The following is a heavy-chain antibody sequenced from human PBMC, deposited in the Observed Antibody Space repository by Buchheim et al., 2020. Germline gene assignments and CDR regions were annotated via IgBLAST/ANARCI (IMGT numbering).Heavy chain of an antibody. CDR2: IYTSGST. D-gene: IGHD6-13*01. CDR1: GGSISSGSCY. Sequence: QVQLQESGPGLVKPSQTLSLTCTVSGGSISSGSCYWSWIRQPAGKGLEWIGRIYTSGSTNYNPSLKSRVTISVDTSKNQFSLKLSSVTAADTAVYYCARDSSSWYEDYYGMDVWGQGTT. CDR3: ARDSSSWYEDYYGMDV. V-gene: IGHV4-61*02. J-gene: IGHJ6*02.